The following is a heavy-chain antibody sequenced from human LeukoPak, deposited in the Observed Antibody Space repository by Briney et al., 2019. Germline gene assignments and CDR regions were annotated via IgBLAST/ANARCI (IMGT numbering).Heavy chain of an antibody. CDR2: ILHDGSNE. J-gene: IGHJ4*02. CDR3: AAGIDY. CDR1: GFTFSSYA. Sequence: GGSLRLSCAVSGFTFSSYAMHWVRQAPGKGLEWVAVILHDGSNEYYADSVKGRFTISRDNSKNTLYLQMNSLRGEDTAVYSCAAGIDYWGQGTLVTVSS. D-gene: IGHD3-10*01. V-gene: IGHV3-30-3*01.